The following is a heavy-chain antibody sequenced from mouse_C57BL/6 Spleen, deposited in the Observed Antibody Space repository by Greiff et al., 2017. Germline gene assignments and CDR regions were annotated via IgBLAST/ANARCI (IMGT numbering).Heavy chain of an antibody. J-gene: IGHJ2*01. Sequence: EVQLQQSGAGLVKPGASVKLSCTASGFNIKDDYMHWVQQRTEQGLEWIGRIDPEDGETKYAPPFQGLATITEDTTTHTAYLQLSSLASENTAVYYCARAAVADYWGQGTTLTVSS. CDR3: ARAAVADY. V-gene: IGHV14-2*01. CDR1: GFNIKDDY. CDR2: IDPEDGET. D-gene: IGHD1-1*01.